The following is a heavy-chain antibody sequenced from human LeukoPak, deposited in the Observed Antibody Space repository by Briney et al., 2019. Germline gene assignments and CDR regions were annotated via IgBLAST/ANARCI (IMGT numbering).Heavy chain of an antibody. CDR1: GFTFSTYA. Sequence: GGSLRLSCAASGFTFSTYAMSWVRQAPGKGLEWVSAISNRGDRTFYADSVKGRFTISRDDSRNTLYLQMNSLRAEDTAVYYCAIEQWELKYWGQGTLVTVSS. D-gene: IGHD1-26*01. CDR3: AIEQWELKY. V-gene: IGHV3-23*01. CDR2: ISNRGDRT. J-gene: IGHJ4*02.